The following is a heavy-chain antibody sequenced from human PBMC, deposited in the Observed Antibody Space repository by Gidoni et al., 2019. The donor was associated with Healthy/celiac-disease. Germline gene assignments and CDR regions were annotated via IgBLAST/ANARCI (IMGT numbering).Heavy chain of an antibody. CDR2: IIPILGIA. J-gene: IGHJ4*02. CDR3: ARDGGDCGGDCYSGD. Sequence: QVQLVQSGAEVKKPGSSVKVSCKASGGTFSSYAISWVRQAPGQGLEWMGRIIPILGIANYAQKFQGRVTITADKSTSTAYMELSSLRSEDTAVYYCARDGGDCGGDCYSGDWGQGTLVTVSS. V-gene: IGHV1-69*04. CDR1: GGTFSSYA. D-gene: IGHD2-21*02.